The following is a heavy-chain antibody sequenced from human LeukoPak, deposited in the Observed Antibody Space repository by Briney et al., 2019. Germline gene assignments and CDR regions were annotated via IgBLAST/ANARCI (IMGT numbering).Heavy chain of an antibody. CDR2: ISYDGSNK. D-gene: IGHD2-15*01. CDR1: GFTFSSYA. Sequence: PGRSLRLSCAAPGFTFSSYAMHWVRQAPGKGLEWVAVISYDGSNKYYADSVKGRFTISRDNSKNTLYLQMNSLRAEDTAVYYCARAGDVVVVAATDEWFDPWGQGTLVTVSS. CDR3: ARAGDVVVVAATDEWFDP. J-gene: IGHJ5*02. V-gene: IGHV3-30*04.